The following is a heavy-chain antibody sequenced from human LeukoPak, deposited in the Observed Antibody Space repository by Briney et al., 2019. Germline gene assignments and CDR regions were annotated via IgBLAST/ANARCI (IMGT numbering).Heavy chain of an antibody. V-gene: IGHV3-30*04. CDR3: ARVGRGYSFNVYYFDY. Sequence: GGSLRLSCAASGFTFSNFAMHWVRQAPGKGLEWVAIISYDGSNKYYADFVKGRFTISRGNSKNTLYLQMNSLRAEDTAVYYCARVGRGYSFNVYYFDYWGQGTLVTVSS. D-gene: IGHD5-18*01. CDR1: GFTFSNFA. J-gene: IGHJ4*02. CDR2: ISYDGSNK.